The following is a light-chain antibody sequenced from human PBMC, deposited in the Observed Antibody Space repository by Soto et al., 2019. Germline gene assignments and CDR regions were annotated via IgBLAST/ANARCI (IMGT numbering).Light chain of an antibody. CDR2: GAS. V-gene: IGKV3-20*01. CDR3: QQYGSSPVT. Sequence: EIVLTQSPGTLSFSPGERATLSCRASQSVSSSYLAWYQQKPGQAPRLLIYGASSRATGIPDRFSGSGSGTDFTLTISRLEPEDFAVYYCQQYGSSPVTFGPGTKVDIK. CDR1: QSVSSSY. J-gene: IGKJ3*01.